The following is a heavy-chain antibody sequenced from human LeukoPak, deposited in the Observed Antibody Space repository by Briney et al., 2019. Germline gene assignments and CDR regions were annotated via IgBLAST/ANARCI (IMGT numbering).Heavy chain of an antibody. Sequence: SETLSLTCTVSGGSISSYYWSWIRQPAGKGLEWIGRIYTSGSTNYNPSLKSRVTMSVDTSKNQFSLKLSSVTAADTAVYYCARATYYYGSGSYYRSLKFDYWGQGTLVTVSS. CDR2: IYTSGST. D-gene: IGHD3-10*01. J-gene: IGHJ4*02. V-gene: IGHV4-4*07. CDR1: GGSISSYY. CDR3: ARATYYYGSGSYYRSLKFDY.